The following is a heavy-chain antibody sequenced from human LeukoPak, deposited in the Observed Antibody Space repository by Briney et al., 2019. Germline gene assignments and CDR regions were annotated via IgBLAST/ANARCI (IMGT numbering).Heavy chain of an antibody. Sequence: ASVKVSCKASGYTFTGYYMHWVRQAPGQGLEWMGWINPNSGGTNYAQKFQGWVTMTRDTSISTVYMELSRLRSDDTAVYYCARASSTSSNWFDPWGQGTLVTVSS. D-gene: IGHD2-2*01. CDR2: INPNSGGT. CDR3: ARASSTSSNWFDP. J-gene: IGHJ5*02. V-gene: IGHV1-2*04. CDR1: GYTFTGYY.